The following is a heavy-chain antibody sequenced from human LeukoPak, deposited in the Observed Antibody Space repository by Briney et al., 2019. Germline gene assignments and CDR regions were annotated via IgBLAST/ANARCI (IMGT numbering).Heavy chain of an antibody. Sequence: GASVKVSCKASGYTFTSYGISWVRQAPGQGLEWMGWISAYNGNTNYAQKLQGRVTMTTDTSASTAYMELRSLRSDDTAVYYCVYGSSWYYYYYGMDVWGQGTTVTVSS. J-gene: IGHJ6*02. CDR3: VYGSSWYYYYYGMDV. CDR2: ISAYNGNT. D-gene: IGHD6-13*01. V-gene: IGHV1-18*01. CDR1: GYTFTSYG.